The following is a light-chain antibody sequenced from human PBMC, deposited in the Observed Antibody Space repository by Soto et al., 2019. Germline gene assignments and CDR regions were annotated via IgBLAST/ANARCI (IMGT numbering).Light chain of an antibody. Sequence: DIQMTQSPSSLSASIGDRVTITCQASQDIKKSLNWYQQRPGKAPKLVIYDVSNLETGVPSRFTGGISGTQFTLTISRLLPEDFATYFCPQYEDLPYTFGQGTRIEIK. J-gene: IGKJ2*01. CDR3: PQYEDLPYT. CDR1: QDIKKS. V-gene: IGKV1-33*01. CDR2: DVS.